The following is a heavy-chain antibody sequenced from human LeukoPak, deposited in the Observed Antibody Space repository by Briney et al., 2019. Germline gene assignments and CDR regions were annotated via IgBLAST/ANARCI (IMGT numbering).Heavy chain of an antibody. V-gene: IGHV4-34*01. CDR2: INHSGST. D-gene: IGHD3-10*01. CDR1: GGSFSGYY. Sequence: SETLSLTCAVYGGSFSGYYWSWIRQPPGKGLEWIGEINHSGSTNYNPSLKSRVTISVETSKNQFSLKLSSVTAADTAAYYCARSHGSHNWFDPWGQGTLVTVSS. CDR3: ARSHGSHNWFDP. J-gene: IGHJ5*02.